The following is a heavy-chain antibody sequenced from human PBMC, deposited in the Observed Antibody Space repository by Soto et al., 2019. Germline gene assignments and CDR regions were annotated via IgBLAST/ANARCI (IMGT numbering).Heavy chain of an antibody. Sequence: PSETLSLTCGVSGGTVASSHWCSWVRQSPGRGLEWIGNVYHTGDTNFNPSLQSRVTFSVDKSNNQCSLRLTSVTAADTAVYFCAREIVTAGGNNYFDPWGPGTLVTVSS. J-gene: IGHJ5*02. CDR2: VYHTGDT. CDR1: GGTVASSHW. CDR3: AREIVTAGGNNYFDP. D-gene: IGHD2-21*02. V-gene: IGHV4-4*02.